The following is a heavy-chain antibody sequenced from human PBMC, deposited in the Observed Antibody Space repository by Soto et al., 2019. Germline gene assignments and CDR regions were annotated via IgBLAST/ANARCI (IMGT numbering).Heavy chain of an antibody. Sequence: GASVKVSCKTSGYTFTSHYLHWLRQAPGQGLEWMGWINPHSGGAYYAQKFQGSVILTRDASINTAYMDLTRLTSGDAAVYYCARSSTYNFDSSGYYDYWGQGTLVTVSS. J-gene: IGHJ4*02. CDR2: INPHSGGA. V-gene: IGHV1-2*02. CDR3: ARSSTYNFDSSGYYDY. D-gene: IGHD3-22*01. CDR1: GYTFTSHY.